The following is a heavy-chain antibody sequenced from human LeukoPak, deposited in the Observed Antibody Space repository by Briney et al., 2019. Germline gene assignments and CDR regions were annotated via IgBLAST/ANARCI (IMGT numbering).Heavy chain of an antibody. Sequence: AGGSLRLSCAASGFTFSSYSMNWVRQAPGKGLEWVSYISSSSTIYYADSVKGRFTISRDNAKNSLYLQMNSLRAEDTAVYYCARDSYYDSSGFTFDIWGQGTMVTVSS. CDR2: ISSSSTI. D-gene: IGHD3-22*01. J-gene: IGHJ3*02. V-gene: IGHV3-48*01. CDR3: ARDSYYDSSGFTFDI. CDR1: GFTFSSYS.